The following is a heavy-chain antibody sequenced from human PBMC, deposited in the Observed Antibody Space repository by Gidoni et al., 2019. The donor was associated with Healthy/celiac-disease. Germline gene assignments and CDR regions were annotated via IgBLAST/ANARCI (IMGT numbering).Heavy chain of an antibody. D-gene: IGHD1-26*01. V-gene: IGHV3-73*01. CDR1: GFTSSGSA. CDR3: IYSGSQTSDY. Sequence: EVQLVESGGGWVQPGGSLKLSCEASGFTSSGSAMHWVRQASGKGVEWVGRIISQANSYATAYAASVKGRFTISRDDSKNTAYLQMNSLKTEDTAVYYCIYSGSQTSDYWGQGTLVTVSS. J-gene: IGHJ4*02. CDR2: IISQANSYAT.